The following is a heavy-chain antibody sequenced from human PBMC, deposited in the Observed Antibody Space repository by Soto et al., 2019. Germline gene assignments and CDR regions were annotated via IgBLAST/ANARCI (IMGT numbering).Heavy chain of an antibody. J-gene: IGHJ4*02. CDR1: GFTFSHSA. Sequence: GASVKVSCKASGFTFSHSAMQWVRQARGQSLEWIGWIVVGSGNTNYAQKFQERVTISWDMSTNTAYMELSSLRSEDTAVYYCARTRVTATSYYFDYWGPGTLVTVSS. D-gene: IGHD2-21*02. CDR2: IVVGSGNT. V-gene: IGHV1-58*02. CDR3: ARTRVTATSYYFDY.